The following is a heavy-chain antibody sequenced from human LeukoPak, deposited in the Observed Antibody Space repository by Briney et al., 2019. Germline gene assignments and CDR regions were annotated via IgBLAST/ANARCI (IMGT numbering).Heavy chain of an antibody. V-gene: IGHV3-23*01. CDR1: GFNFSSYA. Sequence: GGALRLSCAASGFNFSSYAMSWVRQAPGKGLEWVSGISGSGGSTYYADSVKGRFTISRDNSKNTLYLQMNSLRAEDTAVYYCAKKVNYDSSGYYAYWGQGTLVTVSS. D-gene: IGHD3-22*01. J-gene: IGHJ4*02. CDR3: AKKVNYDSSGYYAY. CDR2: ISGSGGST.